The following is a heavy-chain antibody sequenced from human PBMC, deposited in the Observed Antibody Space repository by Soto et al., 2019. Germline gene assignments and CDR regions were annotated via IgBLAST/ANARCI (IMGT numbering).Heavy chain of an antibody. D-gene: IGHD1-26*01. J-gene: IGHJ4*02. CDR3: ARAYSGTYYYFD. Sequence: PSETLSLTCTVSGGSISRYYWGWIRQPPGKGLEWTGYVYYSGSTNYSPSLKSRVTISIDTSKNQFSLRLGSVTAADTAVYYCARAYSGTYYYFDWGRGTLVTVSS. CDR2: VYYSGST. CDR1: GGSISRYY. V-gene: IGHV4-59*01.